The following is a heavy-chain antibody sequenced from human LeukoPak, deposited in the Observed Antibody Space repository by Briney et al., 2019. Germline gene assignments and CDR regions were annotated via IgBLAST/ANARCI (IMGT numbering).Heavy chain of an antibody. CDR2: IYYSGST. J-gene: IGHJ4*02. D-gene: IGHD6-6*01. V-gene: IGHV4-59*01. Sequence: SETLSLTCTVSGGSISSYYWSWIRQPPGKGLEWIGYIYYSGSTNYNPSLKSRVTISVDTSKNQFSLKLSSVTAADTAVYYCARTESSSSGLGFDYWGQGTLVTVSS. CDR3: ARTESSSSGLGFDY. CDR1: GGSISSYY.